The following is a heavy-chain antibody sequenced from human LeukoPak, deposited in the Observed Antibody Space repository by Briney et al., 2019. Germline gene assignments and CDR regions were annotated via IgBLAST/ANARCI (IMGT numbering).Heavy chain of an antibody. V-gene: IGHV4-59*01. D-gene: IGHD3-10*01. Sequence: PSETLSLTCTVSGGSISSYYWSWIRQSPGKGLEWIGYIYYSGSTNYNPSLKSRVTISVDTSKNQFSLKLSSVTAADTAVYYCAIMVRGFDYWGQGTLVTVSS. CDR2: IYYSGST. CDR3: AIMVRGFDY. CDR1: GGSISSYY. J-gene: IGHJ4*02.